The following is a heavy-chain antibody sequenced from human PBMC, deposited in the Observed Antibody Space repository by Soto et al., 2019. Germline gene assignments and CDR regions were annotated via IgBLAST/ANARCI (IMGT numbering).Heavy chain of an antibody. V-gene: IGHV3-33*01. J-gene: IGHJ5*02. Sequence: GGSLRLSCAASGFIFSSYGMHWVRQAPGKGLEWVAVIWYDGSNTYYADPVKGRFTISRDNSKNTLFLQMNSLRDEDTAVYYCASSVAWGRGTLVTVSS. CDR3: ASSVA. CDR2: IWYDGSNT. D-gene: IGHD2-21*01. CDR1: GFIFSSYG.